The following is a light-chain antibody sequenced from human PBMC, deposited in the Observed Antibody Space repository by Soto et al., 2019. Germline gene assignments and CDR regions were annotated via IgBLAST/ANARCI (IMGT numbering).Light chain of an antibody. J-gene: IGKJ3*01. CDR2: DAS. Sequence: EIVLTQSPATLSLSPGERATLSCRASQSVSSYLAWYQQKPGQAPRLLIYDASNRATGIPARFSGSGSGTDFALTISSLEPEDFVVYYCQQRSIWPSRFTFGPGTKVDIK. CDR3: QQRSIWPSRFT. V-gene: IGKV3-11*01. CDR1: QSVSSY.